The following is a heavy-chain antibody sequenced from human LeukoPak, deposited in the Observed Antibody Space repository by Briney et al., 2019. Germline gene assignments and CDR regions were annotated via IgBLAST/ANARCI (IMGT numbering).Heavy chain of an antibody. CDR3: ARDQGIAAAGVYYYYYGMDV. CDR2: ISSSGSTI. V-gene: IGHV3-48*04. D-gene: IGHD6-13*01. J-gene: IGHJ6*02. Sequence: GGSLRLSCAASGFTFSSYSMNWVRQAPGKGLEWVSYISSSGSTIYYADSVKGRFTISRDNAKNSLYLQMNSLRAEDTAVYYCARDQGIAAAGVYYYYYGMDVWGQGTTVTVSS. CDR1: GFTFSSYS.